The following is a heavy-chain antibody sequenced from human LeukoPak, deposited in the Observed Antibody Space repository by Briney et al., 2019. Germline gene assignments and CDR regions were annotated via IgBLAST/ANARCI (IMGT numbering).Heavy chain of an antibody. J-gene: IGHJ4*02. CDR3: ARVRWLVLSSLGY. CDR1: GYTFTSYA. CDR2: INPNSGGT. D-gene: IGHD6-19*01. Sequence: ASVKVSCKASGYTFTSYAMNWVRQAPGQGLEWMGWINPNSGGTNYAQKFQGRVTMTRDTSISTAYMELSRLRSDDTAVYYCARVRWLVLSSLGYWGQGTLVTVSS. V-gene: IGHV1-2*02.